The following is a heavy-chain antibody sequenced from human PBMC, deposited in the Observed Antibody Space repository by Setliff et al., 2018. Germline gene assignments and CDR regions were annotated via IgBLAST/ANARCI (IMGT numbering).Heavy chain of an antibody. D-gene: IGHD3-10*01. CDR1: GVTFRAYC. J-gene: IGHJ3*02. CDR2: ISRDGNNE. Sequence: PAGSLSLSCEASGVTFRAYCMCWVRQAPGKGLEWVAVISRDGNNEYYADPVQGRFTVSRDNSKNTLYLQVNSLRPDDTAVYYCSKPLPRVPPSASGSSWTYRNDAFDIWGQGTMVTVSS. V-gene: IGHV3-30*18. CDR3: SKPLPRVPPSASGSSWTYRNDAFDI.